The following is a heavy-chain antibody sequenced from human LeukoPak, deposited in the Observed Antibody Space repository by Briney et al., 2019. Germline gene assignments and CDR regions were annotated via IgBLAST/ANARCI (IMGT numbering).Heavy chain of an antibody. CDR2: IKSKTDGGTT. CDR3: TKSTGDYGT. V-gene: IGHV3-15*01. CDR1: GLTFNYAW. D-gene: IGHD4-17*01. J-gene: IGHJ5*02. Sequence: GGSLRLSCAASGLTFNYAWMTWVRQAPGKGLEWVGHIKSKTDGGTTDYAAPGKGSSTISRDDSLHTVYLQMNSLKTEDTAVYYCTKSTGDYGTWGQGTLVTVSS.